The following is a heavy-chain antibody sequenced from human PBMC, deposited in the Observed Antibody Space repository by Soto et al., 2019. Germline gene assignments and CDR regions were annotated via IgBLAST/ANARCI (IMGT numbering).Heavy chain of an antibody. CDR3: AGDHVLWFGESAAPLYYYYMDV. CDR2: ITGDGGSK. V-gene: IGHV3-23*01. J-gene: IGHJ6*03. CDR1: GFTFSSYV. Sequence: PGGSLRLSSAASGFTFSSYVMSWVRQAPGKGLEWVSAITGDGGSKYYADSVKGRFTISRDNSKNTLYLQMNSLRAEDTAVYYCAGDHVLWFGESAAPLYYYYMDVWGKGTTVTVSS. D-gene: IGHD3-10*01.